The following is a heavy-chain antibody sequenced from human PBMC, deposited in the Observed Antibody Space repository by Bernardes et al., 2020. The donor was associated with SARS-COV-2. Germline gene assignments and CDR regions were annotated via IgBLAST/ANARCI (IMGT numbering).Heavy chain of an antibody. V-gene: IGHV3-23*01. CDR1: GCTFSNYA. CDR3: AKGLIAVAGTGFDY. Sequence: GGSLRLSRAAYGCTFSNYAMTWVRQAPGKGLEWVAGISGSGGSTYLADSVKSRFTISRNNSKNTMYLQMNSLRAEDTARYYCAKGLIAVAGTGFDYWGQGTLVTVSS. CDR2: ISGSGGST. J-gene: IGHJ4*02. D-gene: IGHD6-19*01.